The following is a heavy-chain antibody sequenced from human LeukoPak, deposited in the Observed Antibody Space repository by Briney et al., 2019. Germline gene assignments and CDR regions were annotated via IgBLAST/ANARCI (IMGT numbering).Heavy chain of an antibody. CDR1: GFTFSDYP. D-gene: IGHD3-3*01. CDR2: ISSSSSYI. J-gene: IGHJ4*02. V-gene: IGHV3-21*01. CDR3: ATITIFGVDFDY. Sequence: PGGSLRLSCAASGFTFSDYPMSWVRQAPGKGLEWVSSISSSSSYIYYADSVKGRFTISRDNAKNSLYLQMNSLRAEDTAVYYCATITIFGVDFDYWGQGTLVTVSS.